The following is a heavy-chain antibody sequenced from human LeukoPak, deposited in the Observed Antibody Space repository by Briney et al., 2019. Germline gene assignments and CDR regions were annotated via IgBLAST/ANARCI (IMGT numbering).Heavy chain of an antibody. J-gene: IGHJ5*02. D-gene: IGHD4/OR15-4a*01. CDR3: ARDPIHSDDYNAA. V-gene: IGHV4-59*01. CDR1: GASISSFY. Sequence: SETLSLTCTISGASISSFYWSWIRQPPGKGLEGIGCINYSGSTNYNPSLKTRVNISIDTSKHQMSLELRSVTAADPAVYYCARDPIHSDDYNAAWGQGALVSVSS. CDR2: INYSGST.